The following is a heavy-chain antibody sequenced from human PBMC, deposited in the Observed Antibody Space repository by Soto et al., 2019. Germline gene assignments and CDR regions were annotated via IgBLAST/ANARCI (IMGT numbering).Heavy chain of an antibody. Sequence: QVQLVESGGGVVQPGRSLRLACAASGFTFSNNGMHWVRQAPGKGLEWVAVIWYDGINKYYADSVKGRFIISRDNSKNTVYLQMNSLRADDTAVYYCASDRVQMVDGLDVLGQGTTVTVSS. CDR1: GFTFSNNG. V-gene: IGHV3-33*01. J-gene: IGHJ6*02. CDR3: ASDRVQMVDGLDV. CDR2: IWYDGINK. D-gene: IGHD2-15*01.